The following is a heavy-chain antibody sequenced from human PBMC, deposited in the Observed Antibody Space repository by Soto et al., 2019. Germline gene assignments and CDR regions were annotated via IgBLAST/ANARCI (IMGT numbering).Heavy chain of an antibody. J-gene: IGHJ4*02. CDR1: GGSISSGSFY. D-gene: IGHD3-9*01. CDR3: ARTTFYDIFTAYYSLFDY. V-gene: IGHV4-31*03. Sequence: QVQLQESGPGLVKPSQTLTLTCTVSGGSISSGSFYWSSIRQHPGKGVEWIGHISDSGSSSYNPSLESRVTISVGTSTLQFSLTLSAVTAADTAVYCCARTTFYDIFTAYYSLFDYWGQGTLVTVSS. CDR2: ISDSGSS.